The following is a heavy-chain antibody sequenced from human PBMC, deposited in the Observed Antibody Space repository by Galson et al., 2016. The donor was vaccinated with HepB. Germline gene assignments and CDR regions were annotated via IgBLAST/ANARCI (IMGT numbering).Heavy chain of an antibody. CDR2: MNPNSGNT. CDR3: ARVTPNHDMESTVYNWFEP. CDR1: GYTFTSYD. D-gene: IGHD5/OR15-5a*01. J-gene: IGHJ5*02. V-gene: IGHV1-8*01. Sequence: SVKVSCKASGYTFTSYDINWVRQATGQGLEWMGWMNPNSGNTGYAQRFQGRVTMTRDTSISTAYMELRSLTSEDTAVYFCARVTPNHDMESTVYNWFEPWGQGTPVTVSS.